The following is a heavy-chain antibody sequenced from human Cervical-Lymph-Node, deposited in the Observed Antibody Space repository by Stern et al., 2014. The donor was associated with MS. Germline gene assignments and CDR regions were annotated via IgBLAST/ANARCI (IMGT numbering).Heavy chain of an antibody. CDR2: LVHSGST. D-gene: IGHD4-23*01. V-gene: IGHV4-30-2*01. CDR3: ARIFGGNFDN. J-gene: IGHJ4*02. CDR1: GGSISSGDYS. Sequence: QLQLQESGSGLVKPSQTLSLTCAVSGGSISSGDYSWRWIRQPPGKSLEWIGYLVHSGSTYYNPSLKSRVSISVDRSKNQFSLKLSSVTAADTAMYYCARIFGGNFDNWGQGTLVTVSS.